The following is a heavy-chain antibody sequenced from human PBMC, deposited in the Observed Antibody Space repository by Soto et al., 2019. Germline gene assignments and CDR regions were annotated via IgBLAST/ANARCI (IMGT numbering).Heavy chain of an antibody. J-gene: IGHJ6*02. CDR2: VSPYNGYT. CDR3: AREVGHMDV. Sequence: QVQLVQSGAEVKKPGASVKVSCKAFGYTFTTYGINWGRPAPGQGLEWMGWVSPYNGYTTYAQKVQGRVTMTTDTSTRTAYLELRSLRSDDTAVYYCAREVGHMDVWGQGTTVTVSS. CDR1: GYTFTTYG. V-gene: IGHV1-18*04.